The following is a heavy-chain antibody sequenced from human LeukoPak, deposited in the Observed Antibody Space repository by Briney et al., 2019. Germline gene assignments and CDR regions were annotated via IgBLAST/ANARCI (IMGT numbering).Heavy chain of an antibody. CDR1: GGSIISYY. V-gene: IGHV4-59*01. Sequence: PSETLSLTCTVSGGSIISYYWSWIRQPPGKGLEWIGYIYYSGSTNYNPSLKSRVTISVDTSKNQFSLKLSSVTAADTAVYYCARAAARRYYMDVWGKGTTVTVSS. J-gene: IGHJ6*03. D-gene: IGHD6-13*01. CDR2: IYYSGST. CDR3: ARAAARRYYMDV.